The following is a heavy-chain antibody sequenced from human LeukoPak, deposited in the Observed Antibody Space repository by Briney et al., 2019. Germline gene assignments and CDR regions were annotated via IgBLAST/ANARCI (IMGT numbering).Heavy chain of an antibody. CDR3: ARDSAASQSYNWFDP. V-gene: IGHV4-4*02. CDR1: GGSISSSNW. Sequence: SETLPLTCAVSGGSISSSNWWSWVRQPPGKGLEWIGEIYHSGSTNYNPSLKSRVTISVDKSKNQFSLKLSSVTAADTAVYYCARDSAASQSYNWFDPWGQGTLVTVSP. D-gene: IGHD6-13*01. J-gene: IGHJ5*02. CDR2: IYHSGST.